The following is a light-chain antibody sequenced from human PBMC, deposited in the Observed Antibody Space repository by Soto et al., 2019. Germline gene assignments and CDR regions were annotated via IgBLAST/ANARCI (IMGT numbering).Light chain of an antibody. CDR3: QQRSDWPPIFT. CDR1: QSVSSY. J-gene: IGKJ3*01. CDR2: GAS. Sequence: EIVLTQSPAPLSLSPGERATLSCRASQSVSSYLAWYQQKPGQAPRLLIYGASNRATGIPARFSGSGSETDFTLTISSLEPEDFAVYYCQQRSDWPPIFTFGPGTKVDIK. V-gene: IGKV3-11*01.